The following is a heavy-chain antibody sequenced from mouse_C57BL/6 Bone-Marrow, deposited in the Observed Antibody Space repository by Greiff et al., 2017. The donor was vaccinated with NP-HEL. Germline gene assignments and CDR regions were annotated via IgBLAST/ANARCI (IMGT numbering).Heavy chain of an antibody. CDR2: IHPNSGST. CDR1: GYTFTSYW. J-gene: IGHJ3*01. CDR3: APYDGYYVGFAY. D-gene: IGHD2-3*01. V-gene: IGHV1-64*01. Sequence: QVQLKQPGAELVKPGASVKLSCKASGYTFTSYWMHWVKQRPGQGLEWIGIIHPNSGSTNYNEKFKSKATLTVDKSSSTAYMQLSSLTSEDSAVYYCAPYDGYYVGFAYWGQGTLVTVSA.